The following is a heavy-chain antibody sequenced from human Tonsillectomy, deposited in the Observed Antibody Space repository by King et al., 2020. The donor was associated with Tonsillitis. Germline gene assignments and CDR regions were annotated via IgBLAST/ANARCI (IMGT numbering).Heavy chain of an antibody. CDR2: VSAYSGAT. CDR1: GYTFTSYG. Sequence: QLVQSGAEVKKPGASVRVSCKASGYTFTSYGVSWVRQAPGQGLEWMGWVSAYSGATNYAQKLQDRVTMTTDTSAGTAYMELWSLRSDDTAVYYWARERGGSSGWGFDYWGQGTLVTVSS. D-gene: IGHD6-19*01. CDR3: ARERGGSSGWGFDY. V-gene: IGHV1-18*01. J-gene: IGHJ4*02.